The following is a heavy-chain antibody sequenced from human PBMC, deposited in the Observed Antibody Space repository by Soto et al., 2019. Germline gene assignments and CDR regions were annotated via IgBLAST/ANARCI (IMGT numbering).Heavy chain of an antibody. V-gene: IGHV4-59*01. CDR3: ARVSGGFHWFDP. Sequence: SETLSLPCTVSYGSISSYYWCWIRQPPGKGLEWIGYIYYSGSTNYNTSLKSRVTISVDTSKTQFSLKLSSVTAADTAVYYCARVSGGFHWFDPWGQGTLVTSPQ. CDR2: IYYSGST. D-gene: IGHD3-16*01. J-gene: IGHJ5*02. CDR1: YGSISSYY.